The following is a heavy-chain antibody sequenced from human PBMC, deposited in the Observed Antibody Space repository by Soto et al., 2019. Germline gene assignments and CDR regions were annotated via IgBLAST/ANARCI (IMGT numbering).Heavy chain of an antibody. J-gene: IGHJ6*02. CDR2: IYPGDSNT. D-gene: IGHD3-3*01. V-gene: IGHV5-51*01. Sequence: GESLKISCKGSGYSFTSYWIGWVRQMPGIGLEWMGIIYPGDSNTRYSPSLQGQVTISVDKSISTAYLQWSSLKATDTAMYYCARHAYDFWSGHPNPRYYYGMDVWGQGTTVTVSS. CDR3: ARHAYDFWSGHPNPRYYYGMDV. CDR1: GYSFTSYW.